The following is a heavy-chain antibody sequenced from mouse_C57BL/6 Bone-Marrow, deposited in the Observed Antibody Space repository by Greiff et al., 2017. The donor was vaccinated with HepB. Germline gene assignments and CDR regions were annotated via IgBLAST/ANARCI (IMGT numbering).Heavy chain of an antibody. CDR3: ASGTVPPYYYAMDY. V-gene: IGHV1-82*01. J-gene: IGHJ4*01. Sequence: VQLQESGPELVKPGASVKISCKASGYAFSSSWMNWVKQRPGKGLEWIGRIYPGDGDTNYNGKFKGKATLTADKSSSTAYMQLSSLTSEDSAVYFCASGTVPPYYYAMDYWGQGTSVTVSS. CDR1: GYAFSSSW. CDR2: IYPGDGDT. D-gene: IGHD1-1*01.